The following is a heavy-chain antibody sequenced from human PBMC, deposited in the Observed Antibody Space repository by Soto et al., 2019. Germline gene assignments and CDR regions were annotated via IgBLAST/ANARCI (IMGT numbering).Heavy chain of an antibody. D-gene: IGHD3-22*01. CDR1: GFTFSSYA. CDR3: ATDYDSSGYYYLSPFDY. V-gene: IGHV3-23*01. CDR2: ISGSGGST. Sequence: EVQLLESGGGLVQPGGSLRLSCAASGFTFSSYAMSWVRQAPGKGLEWVSAISGSGGSTYYADSVKGRFTISRDNSKNTLYRQMNSLRAEDTAVYYCATDYDSSGYYYLSPFDYWGQGTLVTVSS. J-gene: IGHJ4*02.